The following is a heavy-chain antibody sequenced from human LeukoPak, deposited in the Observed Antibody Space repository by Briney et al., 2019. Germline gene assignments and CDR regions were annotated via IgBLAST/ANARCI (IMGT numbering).Heavy chain of an antibody. CDR1: GFTFSSFA. Sequence: GGSLRLSCAASGFTFSSFAMSWVRQAPGKGLEWVSGISDSGGYTYYADSVKGRFTISRDNSKNTLYLHMNSLRAEDTAVYYCARLGNFASGSYSDWGQGTLVTVSS. CDR2: ISDSGGYT. V-gene: IGHV3-23*01. J-gene: IGHJ4*02. CDR3: ARLGNFASGSYSD. D-gene: IGHD3-10*01.